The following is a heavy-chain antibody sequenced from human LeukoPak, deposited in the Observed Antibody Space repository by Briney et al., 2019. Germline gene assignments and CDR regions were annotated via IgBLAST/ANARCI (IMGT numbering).Heavy chain of an antibody. CDR2: IKSKTDGGTT. D-gene: IGHD6-19*01. Sequence: PGGSLRLSCAASGFTFSNAWMSWVRQAPGKGLEWVGRIKSKTDGGTTDYAAPVKGRFTISRDDSKNTLYLQMNSLKTEDTAVYYCTRVGSGWDYYMDVWGKGTTVTVSS. CDR1: GFTFSNAW. CDR3: TRVGSGWDYYMDV. V-gene: IGHV3-15*01. J-gene: IGHJ6*03.